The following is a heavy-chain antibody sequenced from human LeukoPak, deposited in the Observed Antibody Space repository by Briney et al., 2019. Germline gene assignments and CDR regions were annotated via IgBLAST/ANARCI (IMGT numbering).Heavy chain of an antibody. D-gene: IGHD2/OR15-2a*01. Sequence: GGSLRLSCAASGFTCSDYYMRGIRQAPGKGLEGVANIDRDGRVQHYVDSVEGRFTISRDSAKNSLALQMHSLRTEDTAVYYCTGGSDKVLSGEYYYYMDVWGTGTTVTVSS. CDR2: IDRDGRVQ. CDR1: GFTCSDYY. V-gene: IGHV3-7*01. J-gene: IGHJ6*03. CDR3: TGGSDKVLSGEYYYYMDV.